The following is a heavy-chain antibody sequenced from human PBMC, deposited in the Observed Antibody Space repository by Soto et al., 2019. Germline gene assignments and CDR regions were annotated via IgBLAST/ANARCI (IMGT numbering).Heavy chain of an antibody. Sequence: QVQLVQSGAEVKKPGASVKVSCKASGYTFTSYGISWVRQAPGQGLEWMGWISAYNGNTNYAQKLQGRVTMTTDTSTSTAYMELRSLRSDDTPVYYCARDLALFIAAAGPQGDYWGQGTLVTVSS. V-gene: IGHV1-18*01. CDR1: GYTFTSYG. J-gene: IGHJ4*02. D-gene: IGHD6-13*01. CDR3: ARDLALFIAAAGPQGDY. CDR2: ISAYNGNT.